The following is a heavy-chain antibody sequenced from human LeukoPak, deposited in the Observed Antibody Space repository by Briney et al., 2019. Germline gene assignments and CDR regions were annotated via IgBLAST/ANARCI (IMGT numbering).Heavy chain of an antibody. J-gene: IGHJ5*02. V-gene: IGHV1-3*01. D-gene: IGHD6-19*01. CDR1: GYTFTNYA. Sequence: ASVKVSCKASGYTFTNYAMHWVRQAPGQRPEWMGWINAGKGNTKYSQKFQGRVTITRDTSASTAYMELSSLRSEDTAVYYCARDQWLVRYNWFDPWGQGTLVTVSS. CDR2: INAGKGNT. CDR3: ARDQWLVRYNWFDP.